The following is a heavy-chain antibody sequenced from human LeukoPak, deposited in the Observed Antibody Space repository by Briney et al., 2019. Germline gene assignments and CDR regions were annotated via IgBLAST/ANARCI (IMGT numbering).Heavy chain of an antibody. D-gene: IGHD3-22*01. J-gene: IGHJ4*02. V-gene: IGHV3-33*01. Sequence: GGSLRLSCAASGFTFSSYGMHWVRQAPGKGLEWVAVIWYDGSNKYYADSVKGRFTISRDNAKNSLYLQMNSLRAEDTAVYYCARAPHYYDSSGYFTYFDYWGQGTLVTVSS. CDR3: ARAPHYYDSSGYFTYFDY. CDR1: GFTFSSYG. CDR2: IWYDGSNK.